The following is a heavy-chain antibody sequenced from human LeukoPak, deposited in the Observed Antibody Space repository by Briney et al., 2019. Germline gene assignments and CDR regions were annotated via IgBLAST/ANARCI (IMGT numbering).Heavy chain of an antibody. CDR3: AKDKITLAAAAFYYFDY. CDR1: XNYA. D-gene: IGHD6-13*01. J-gene: IGHJ4*02. Sequence: XNYAMSWVRQAPGKGLEWVSAISGSGGSTYYADPLKGRFSISRDNSKNTLYLQMNSLRAEDTAVYYCAKDKITLAAAAFYYFDYWGRGTLVTVSS. CDR2: ISGSGGST. V-gene: IGHV3-23*01.